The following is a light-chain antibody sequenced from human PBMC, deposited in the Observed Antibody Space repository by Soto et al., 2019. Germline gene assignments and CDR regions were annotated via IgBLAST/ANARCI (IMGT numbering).Light chain of an antibody. CDR3: AAWDDSLSGWV. Sequence: QSVLTQPPSASGTPGQRVTISCSGSSSNIGSNFVYWYQQFPGTAPKLLIYRNNQRPSGVPDRFSGSKSGTSASLAISGLPSEDEADYYCAAWDDSLSGWVFGGETQLTVL. J-gene: IGLJ3*02. V-gene: IGLV1-47*01. CDR2: RNN. CDR1: SSNIGSNF.